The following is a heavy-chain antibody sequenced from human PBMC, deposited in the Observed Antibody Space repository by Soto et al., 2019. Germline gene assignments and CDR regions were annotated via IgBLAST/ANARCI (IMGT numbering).Heavy chain of an antibody. J-gene: IGHJ4*02. Sequence: VQLVESGGGLVQPGRSLRLSCAASGFTFDDYAMHWVRQAPGKGLEWVSGISWNSGSIGYADSVKGRFTISRDNAKNSLYLQMNSLRAEDTALYYCAKDMGGVVMVLDYWGQGTLVTVSS. D-gene: IGHD3-3*01. CDR1: GFTFDDYA. CDR3: AKDMGGVVMVLDY. CDR2: ISWNSGSI. V-gene: IGHV3-9*01.